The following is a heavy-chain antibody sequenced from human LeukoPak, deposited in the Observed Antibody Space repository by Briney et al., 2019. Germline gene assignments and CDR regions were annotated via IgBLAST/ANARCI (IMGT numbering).Heavy chain of an antibody. J-gene: IGHJ4*02. V-gene: IGHV1-3*01. D-gene: IGHD1-26*01. Sequence: ASVKVSCKASGYTFTSYAMHWVRQAPGQRLEWMGWINAGNGNTKYSQKFQGRVTITRDTSASTAYMELSSLRSEDAAVYYCARDSPSGGSTYWGQGTLVTVSS. CDR3: ARDSPSGGSTY. CDR1: GYTFTSYA. CDR2: INAGNGNT.